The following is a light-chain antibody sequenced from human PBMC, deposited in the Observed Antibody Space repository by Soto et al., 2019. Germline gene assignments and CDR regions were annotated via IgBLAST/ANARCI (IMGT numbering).Light chain of an antibody. V-gene: IGLV2-14*01. Sequence: QSALTQPASVSGSPGQSITISCTGTSSDIGSHNFVSWHQQHPGKAPKFIIYGVSNRPSGVSNLFSGSKSGNTASLTISGPQADSEADYYCSSYTSTYIWVFGGGTKLTVL. CDR1: SSDIGSHNF. J-gene: IGLJ3*02. CDR3: SSYTSTYIWV. CDR2: GVS.